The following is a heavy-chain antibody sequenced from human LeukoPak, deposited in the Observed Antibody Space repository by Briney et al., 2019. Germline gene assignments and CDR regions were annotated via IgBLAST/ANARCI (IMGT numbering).Heavy chain of an antibody. D-gene: IGHD5-18*01. CDR1: GFTFSSYA. V-gene: IGHV3-23*01. Sequence: PGGSLRLSCAASGFTFSSYAMSWVRQAPGKGLEWVSAISGSGGSTYYADSVKGRFTTSRDNSKNTLYLQMNSLRAEDTAVYYCAKGRGYSYGYFDYWGQGTLVTVSS. CDR2: ISGSGGST. J-gene: IGHJ4*02. CDR3: AKGRGYSYGYFDY.